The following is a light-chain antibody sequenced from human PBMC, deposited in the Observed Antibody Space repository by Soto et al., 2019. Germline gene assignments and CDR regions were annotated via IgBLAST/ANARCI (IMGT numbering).Light chain of an antibody. J-gene: IGKJ2*01. V-gene: IGKV3-20*01. CDR3: QQYGSSPYT. Sequence: EIVLTQSPGTLSLSPGERATLSCRASQSVSSSHLAWYQQKPGQAPRLIIYGASSRATGIPDRFSGSGSGTDFTLTISRLEPEDFEVYYCQQYGSSPYTFGQGTKLEIK. CDR2: GAS. CDR1: QSVSSSH.